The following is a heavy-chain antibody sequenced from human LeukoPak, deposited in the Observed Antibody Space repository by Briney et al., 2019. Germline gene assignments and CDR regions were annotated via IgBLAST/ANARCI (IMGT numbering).Heavy chain of an antibody. CDR2: ISGSGGST. V-gene: IGHV3-23*01. J-gene: IGHJ6*03. Sequence: GGSLRLSCAASGFTFSSYAMSWVRQAPGKGLEWVSAISGSGGSTYYADSVKGRFTISRDNSKNTLYLQMNSLRAEDTAVYYCAKDFGSDIVVVPAAIRRNYYYYMDIWGKGTTVTVSS. D-gene: IGHD2-2*02. CDR1: GFTFSSYA. CDR3: AKDFGSDIVVVPAAIRRNYYYYMDI.